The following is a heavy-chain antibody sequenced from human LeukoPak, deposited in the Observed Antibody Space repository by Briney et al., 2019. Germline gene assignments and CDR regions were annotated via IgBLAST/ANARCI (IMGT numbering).Heavy chain of an antibody. Sequence: GGPLRLSCAASGFTVNNENINWVRQAPGKGLEWVSIIHIGGDTNYADSVRGRFTISRDNAKNSLYLQMNSLRAEDTALYYCAKTAFRLVTAIYFDYWGQGTLVTVSS. D-gene: IGHD2-21*02. CDR1: GFTVNNEN. CDR3: AKTAFRLVTAIYFDY. CDR2: IHIGGDT. J-gene: IGHJ4*02. V-gene: IGHV3-53*05.